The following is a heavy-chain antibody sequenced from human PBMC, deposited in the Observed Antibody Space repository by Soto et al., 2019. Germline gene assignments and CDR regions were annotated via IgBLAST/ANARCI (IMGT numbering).Heavy chain of an antibody. CDR1: ADSIRDCGYY. CDR2: IYYTGIT. CDR3: EKVTSPQPYPLVTPGWFGH. J-gene: IGHJ5*02. Sequence: PAETLSLTCSVFADSIRDCGYYWSWIRQLPGKGLDWLGYIYYTGITYYNPSLKSRLTMSVDMTKSQLSLKLTSLAAAETAVYYCEKVTSPQPYPLVTPGWFGHWGRGILVTVSS. D-gene: IGHD2-21*02. V-gene: IGHV4-31*03.